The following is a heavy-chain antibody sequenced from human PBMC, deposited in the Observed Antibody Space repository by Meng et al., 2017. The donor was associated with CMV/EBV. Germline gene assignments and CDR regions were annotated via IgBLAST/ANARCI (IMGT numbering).Heavy chain of an antibody. CDR3: VREGIAARVYYYGMDV. J-gene: IGHJ6*02. V-gene: IGHV1-2*02. CDR1: GYTFTGYY. D-gene: IGHD6-13*01. Sequence: ASVKVSCKASGYTFTGYYMHWVRQAPGQGLEWMGWINPNSGGTNYAQKFQGRVTMTRDTSISTAYMELSRLRSDDTAVYYCVREGIAARVYYYGMDVWGQGTTVTVSS. CDR2: INPNSGGT.